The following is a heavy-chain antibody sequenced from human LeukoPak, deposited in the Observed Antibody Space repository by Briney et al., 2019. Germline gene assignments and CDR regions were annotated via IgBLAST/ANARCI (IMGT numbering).Heavy chain of an antibody. J-gene: IGHJ4*02. CDR2: IDPGDSDA. Sequence: GESLKISCKGSGYSFTNYWIGWVRQMPGKGLEWMGIIDPGDSDARYSPSFQGQVTISADKSISTAYLQWSSLKASDTALYYCARLVRVSGGSCYIDSWGQGTLVTVSS. V-gene: IGHV5-51*01. CDR3: ARLVRVSGGSCYIDS. CDR1: GYSFTNYW. D-gene: IGHD2-15*01.